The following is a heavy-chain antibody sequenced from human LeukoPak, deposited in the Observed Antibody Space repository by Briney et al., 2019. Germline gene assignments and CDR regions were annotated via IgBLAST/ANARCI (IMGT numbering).Heavy chain of an antibody. CDR2: IYHAGDT. J-gene: IGHJ2*01. CDR1: GCSISSGSY. Sequence: SETLSLTCTVSGCSISSGSYWGWIRQPPGKGLEWIGSIYHAGDTYYNPSLKSRVTISVDTSKNQFSLNLSSVTAADTAVYYCARGVPSVRYLDLWGRGTLVIVSS. D-gene: IGHD4-17*01. V-gene: IGHV4-38-2*02. CDR3: ARGVPSVRYLDL.